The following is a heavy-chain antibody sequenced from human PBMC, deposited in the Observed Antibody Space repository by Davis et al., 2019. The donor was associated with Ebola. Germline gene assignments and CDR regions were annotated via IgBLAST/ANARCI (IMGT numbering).Heavy chain of an antibody. D-gene: IGHD2-2*01. CDR3: ARSADCSSTSCYEGYYYYMDV. V-gene: IGHV1-8*03. CDR1: GYTFTGYY. J-gene: IGHJ6*03. Sequence: ASVTVSCKASGYTFTGYYMHWVRQAPGQGLEWMGWMNPNSGNTGYAQKFQGRVTITRNTSISTAYMELSSLRSEDTAVYYCARSADCSSTSCYEGYYYYMDVWGKGTTVTVSS. CDR2: MNPNSGNT.